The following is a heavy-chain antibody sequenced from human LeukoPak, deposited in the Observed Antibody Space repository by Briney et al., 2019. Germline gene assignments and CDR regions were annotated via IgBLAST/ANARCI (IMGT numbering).Heavy chain of an antibody. V-gene: IGHV4-34*01. CDR2: INHSGST. D-gene: IGHD3-10*01. Sequence: PSETLSLTCAVYGGSFSGYYWSWIRQPPGKGLEWIGEINHSGSTNYNPSLKSRVTISVDTSKNQFSLKLSSVTAADTAVCYCARHVAMDGSGSYLTYYYYYMDVWGKGTTVTISS. CDR3: ARHVAMDGSGSYLTYYYYYMDV. J-gene: IGHJ6*03. CDR1: GGSFSGYY.